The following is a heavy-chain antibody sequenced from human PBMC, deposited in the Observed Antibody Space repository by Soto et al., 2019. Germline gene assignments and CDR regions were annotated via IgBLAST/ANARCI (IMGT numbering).Heavy chain of an antibody. CDR1: GFTFSSYW. D-gene: IGHD3-16*01. Sequence: PGGSLRLSCAASGFTFSSYWMHWVRQVPEKGLVWVSRINNDGGITTYADSVKGRFAISRDNAKTMLFLQMNSLRAEDTAVYFCGRDLGNDGYWGQGTPVSVS. V-gene: IGHV3-74*01. CDR3: GRDLGNDGY. J-gene: IGHJ4*02. CDR2: INNDGGIT.